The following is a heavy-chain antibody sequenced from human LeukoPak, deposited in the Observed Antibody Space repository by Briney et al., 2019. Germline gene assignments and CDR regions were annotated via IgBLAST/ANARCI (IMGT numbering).Heavy chain of an antibody. CDR1: GGTFSSYA. CDR2: IIPIFGTA. CDR3: ARELWFGEFNWFDP. V-gene: IGHV1-69*05. D-gene: IGHD3-10*01. J-gene: IGHJ5*02. Sequence: SVKVSCKASGGTFSSYAISWVRQAPGQGLEWMGGIIPIFGTANYAQKFQGRVTITTDESTSTAYMELSSLRSEDTAVYYCARELWFGEFNWFDPWGQGTLVAVSS.